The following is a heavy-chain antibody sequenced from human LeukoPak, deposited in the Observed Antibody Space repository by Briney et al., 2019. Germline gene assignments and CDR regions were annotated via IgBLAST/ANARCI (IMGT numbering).Heavy chain of an antibody. CDR3: ARQGGYCDASSCYSGDYYYYHGMDV. CDR2: LSSTGST. D-gene: IGHD2-2*02. J-gene: IGHJ6*02. Sequence: PSQTLSLTCTVSGGSISSGRYYWSWIRQPAGKALEWIGRLSSTGSTNYNPSLESRVTISVDTSKNQFALNLSSVTAADTAVYYCARQGGYCDASSCYSGDYYYYHGMDVWGQGTTVTVSS. CDR1: GGSISSGRYY. V-gene: IGHV4-61*02.